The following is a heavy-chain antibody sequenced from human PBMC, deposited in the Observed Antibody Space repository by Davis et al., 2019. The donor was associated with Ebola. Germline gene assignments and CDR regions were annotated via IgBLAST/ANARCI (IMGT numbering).Heavy chain of an antibody. D-gene: IGHD3-3*02. V-gene: IGHV4-59*01. Sequence: MPSETLSLTCTVSGASISSYYWSWIRQPPGKGLEWIGYIYYSGSTNYNPSLKSRVTISVDTSKNQFSLKLSSVTAADTAVYYCARGGPFLEWLLMDPWGQGTLVTVSS. CDR1: GASISSYY. CDR2: IYYSGST. J-gene: IGHJ5*02. CDR3: ARGGPFLEWLLMDP.